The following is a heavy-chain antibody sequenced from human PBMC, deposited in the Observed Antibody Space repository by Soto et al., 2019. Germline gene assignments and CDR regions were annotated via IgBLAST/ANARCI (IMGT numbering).Heavy chain of an antibody. J-gene: IGHJ4*02. Sequence: ASVKVSCKASGYTFTSYGISWVRQAPGQGLEWMGWISAYNGNTNYAQKLQGRVTMTTDTSTSTAYMELRSLRSDDTAVYYCAKTRRESFVPRFDYWGQGTLVTVSS. D-gene: IGHD2-21*01. CDR3: AKTRRESFVPRFDY. CDR2: ISAYNGNT. V-gene: IGHV1-18*01. CDR1: GYTFTSYG.